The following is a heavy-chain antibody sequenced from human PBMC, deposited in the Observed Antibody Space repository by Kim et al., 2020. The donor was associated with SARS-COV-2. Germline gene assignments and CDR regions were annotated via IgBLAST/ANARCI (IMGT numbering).Heavy chain of an antibody. CDR2: THHSGTT. J-gene: IGHJ6*03. V-gene: IGHV4-39*07. Sequence: SETLSLTCFVSGTSISRSSFYWGWIRQPPGKGLEWIGETHHSGTTKYNPSLQSRVTISMDTSKNQFSLKLSSVTAADTAVYYCARERYSNYVYNYYMDVWAKGTTVTVSS. CDR3: ARERYSNYVYNYYMDV. D-gene: IGHD4-4*01. CDR1: GTSISRSSFY.